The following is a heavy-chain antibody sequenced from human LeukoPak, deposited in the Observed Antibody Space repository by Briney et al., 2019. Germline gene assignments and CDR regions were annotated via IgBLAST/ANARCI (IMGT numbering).Heavy chain of an antibody. J-gene: IGHJ4*02. CDR1: GDSISSYY. Sequence: KSSETLSLTCTVSGDSISSYYWSWIRQPPGEGLEWIGYIYYRGSTNYNPSLKSRVTISVDTSKNQFSLNLSSVTAADTAIYYCAKGSYRFGFWGQGTLVTVSS. D-gene: IGHD3-10*01. CDR3: AKGSYRFGF. V-gene: IGHV4-59*01. CDR2: IYYRGST.